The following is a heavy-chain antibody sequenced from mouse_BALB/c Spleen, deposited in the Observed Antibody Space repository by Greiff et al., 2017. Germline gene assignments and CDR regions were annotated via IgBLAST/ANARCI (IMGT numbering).Heavy chain of an antibody. V-gene: IGHV1-7*01. D-gene: IGHD4-1*01. CDR1: GYTFTSYW. J-gene: IGHJ2*01. CDR2: INPSTGYT. Sequence: QVQLQQSGAELAKPGASVKMSCKASGYTFTSYWMHWVKQRPGQGLEWIGYINPSTGYTEYNQKFKDKATLTADKSSSTAYMQLSSLTSEDSAVYYCARSANWVDYWGQGTTLTVSS. CDR3: ARSANWVDY.